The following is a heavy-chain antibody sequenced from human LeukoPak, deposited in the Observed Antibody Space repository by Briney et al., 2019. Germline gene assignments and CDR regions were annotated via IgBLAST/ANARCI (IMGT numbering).Heavy chain of an antibody. CDR2: VSYDGSNK. V-gene: IGHV3-30*18. Sequence: GRSLRLSCAASGFTFSSYGMHWVRQAPGKGLEWVAVVSYDGSNKYYADSVKGRFTISRDNSKNTLYLQMNSLRGEDTAIYYCAKWMVRRDFWSGAFDIWGQGTMVTV. J-gene: IGHJ3*02. CDR3: AKWMVRRDFWSGAFDI. CDR1: GFTFSSYG. D-gene: IGHD3-3*01.